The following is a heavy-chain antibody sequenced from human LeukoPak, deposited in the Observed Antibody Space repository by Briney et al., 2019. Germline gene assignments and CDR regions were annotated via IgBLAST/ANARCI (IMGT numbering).Heavy chain of an antibody. D-gene: IGHD6-19*01. Sequence: ASVKVSCKASGYTFTSYGISWVRQAPGQGLEWMGWISAYNGNTNYAQKLQGRVTMATDTSTSTAYMELRSLRSDDTAVYYCARDSSASSGYHNPIIDYWGQGTLVTVSS. CDR2: ISAYNGNT. J-gene: IGHJ4*02. V-gene: IGHV1-18*01. CDR1: GYTFTSYG. CDR3: ARDSSASSGYHNPIIDY.